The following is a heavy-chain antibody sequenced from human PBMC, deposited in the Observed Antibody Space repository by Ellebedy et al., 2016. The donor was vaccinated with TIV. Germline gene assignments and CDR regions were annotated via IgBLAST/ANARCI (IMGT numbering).Heavy chain of an antibody. D-gene: IGHD4-17*01. V-gene: IGHV3-7*01. CDR1: GFTFSIYW. J-gene: IGHJ4*02. CDR3: SRHTDYALDY. CDR2: IKQDGSEK. Sequence: PGGSLRLSCAASGFTFSIYWMSWVRQAPGKGLECVANIKQDGSEKSYVDSVKGRFTISRDNANNSLYLQMNSLRAEDTAVYYCSRHTDYALDYWGQGALVTVSS.